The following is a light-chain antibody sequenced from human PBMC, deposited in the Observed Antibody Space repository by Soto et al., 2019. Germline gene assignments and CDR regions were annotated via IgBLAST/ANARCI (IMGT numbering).Light chain of an antibody. Sequence: VLTQPPSVSGAPGQRVTISCTGSSSNIGAGYDVHWYQQLPGAAPKLLIYNNNNRPSGVPDRFSGSKSGTSASLAITGLQAEDEADYYCQSYDSSLNAYVFGTGTKLTVL. CDR3: QSYDSSLNAYV. V-gene: IGLV1-40*01. CDR1: SSNIGAGYD. CDR2: NNN. J-gene: IGLJ1*01.